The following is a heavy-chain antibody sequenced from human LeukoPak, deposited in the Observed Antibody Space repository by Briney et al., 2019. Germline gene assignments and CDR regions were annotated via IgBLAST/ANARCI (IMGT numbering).Heavy chain of an antibody. CDR2: IYYSGST. D-gene: IGHD4-17*01. Sequence: SETLSLTCTVSGSISSGSYYWSWIRQPPGKGLEWIGYIYYSGSTNYNPSLKSRVTISVDTSKNQFSLKLSSVTAADTAVYYCARHPESDGDYAHFDYWGQGTLVTVSS. CDR1: GSISSGSYY. CDR3: ARHPESDGDYAHFDY. V-gene: IGHV4-61*01. J-gene: IGHJ4*02.